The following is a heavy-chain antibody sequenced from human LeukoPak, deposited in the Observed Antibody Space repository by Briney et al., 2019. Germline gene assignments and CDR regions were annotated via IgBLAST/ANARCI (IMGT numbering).Heavy chain of an antibody. CDR3: VRARFTTFVYY. D-gene: IGHD1-1*01. V-gene: IGHV3-11*05. J-gene: IGHJ4*02. Sequence: PGGSLRLSCAASGFTFKDFYMSWVRQAPGKGLEWVSYINHLGSQTDYADSVKGRFTTSRDIAKNSLSLQMNNLSVDDTAVYYCVRARFTTFVYYWGQGTLVTVSS. CDR1: GFTFKDFY. CDR2: INHLGSQT.